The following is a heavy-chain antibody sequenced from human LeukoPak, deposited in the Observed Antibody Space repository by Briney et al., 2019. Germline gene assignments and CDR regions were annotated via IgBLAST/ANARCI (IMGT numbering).Heavy chain of an antibody. CDR3: ARDGGSSWYGAFDI. J-gene: IGHJ3*02. Sequence: GGSLRLSCAASGFTLSNYWMHWVRQAPGKGLEWVSFISSSSSTMYYADSVKGRFTISRDNAKNSVYVQMNSLRAEDTAVYYCARDGGSSWYGAFDIWGQGTMVTVSS. CDR2: ISSSSSTM. CDR1: GFTLSNYW. D-gene: IGHD6-13*01. V-gene: IGHV3-48*01.